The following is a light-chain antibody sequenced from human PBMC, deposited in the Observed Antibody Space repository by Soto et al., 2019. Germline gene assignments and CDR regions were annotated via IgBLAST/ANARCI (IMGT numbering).Light chain of an antibody. CDR3: QQHGGSPPYT. J-gene: IGKJ2*01. CDR1: QTVHSSF. Sequence: EVVLTQSPGTLSLSPGGRATVSCRASQTVHSSFFAWYQQKGGQAPRLLIYGTSNRAAGIPDRFSGHGSGTDFTLTIDGLEPEDFAMYFCQQHGGSPPYTFGRGTRVEI. V-gene: IGKV3-20*01. CDR2: GTS.